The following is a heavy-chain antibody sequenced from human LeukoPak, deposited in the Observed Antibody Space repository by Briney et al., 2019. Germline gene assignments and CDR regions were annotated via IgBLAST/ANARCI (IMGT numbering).Heavy chain of an antibody. Sequence: GGSLRLSWSASGFSFSGYALSWVRQAPGKGLEWVSSISHNGGSTLYADSMKGRFTISRDNSKSTLYLDVSSLRAEDTAVYYCARVRCSGGSCPYYYYYYYMDVWGKGTTVTVSS. CDR2: ISHNGGST. V-gene: IGHV3-23*01. CDR1: GFSFSGYA. CDR3: ARVRCSGGSCPYYYYYYYMDV. D-gene: IGHD2-15*01. J-gene: IGHJ6*03.